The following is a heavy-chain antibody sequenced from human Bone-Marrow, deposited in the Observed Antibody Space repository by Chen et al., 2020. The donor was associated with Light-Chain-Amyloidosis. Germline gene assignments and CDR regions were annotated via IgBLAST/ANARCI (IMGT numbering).Heavy chain of an antibody. CDR2: IRYDGSNK. J-gene: IGHJ4*02. V-gene: IGHV3-30*02. D-gene: IGHD4-17*01. CDR3: AKGHDYGDYGEYYFDY. Sequence: QVQLVESGGGVVQPGGSLRLSCAAPGFTLSSYGIPWVRQAPGKGLEWVAFIRYDGSNKDYADSVKGRFTISRDNSKNTLYLQMNSLRAEDTALYYCAKGHDYGDYGEYYFDYWGQGTLVTVSS. CDR1: GFTLSSYG.